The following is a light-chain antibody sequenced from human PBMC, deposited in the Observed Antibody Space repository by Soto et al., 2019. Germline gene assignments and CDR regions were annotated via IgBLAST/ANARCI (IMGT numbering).Light chain of an antibody. CDR1: RSNIGTNYD. CDR2: GDS. J-gene: IGLJ3*02. CDR3: QSYDRSLSGSV. Sequence: QSVLTQPPSVSGAPGQRVTISCAGGRSNIGTNYDVHWYQQLPGTAPKLLIYGDSHRPSGVPDRFSGSKSGTSASLAITGLQAEDEGDYYCQSYDRSLSGSVFGGGTKLTVL. V-gene: IGLV1-40*01.